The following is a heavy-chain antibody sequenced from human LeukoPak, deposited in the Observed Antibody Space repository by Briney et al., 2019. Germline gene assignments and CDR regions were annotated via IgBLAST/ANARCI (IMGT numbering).Heavy chain of an antibody. CDR3: ARDLRGYSGSKRGDLGY. Sequence: GGSLRLSCAASGFIFSDYYMSWIRQAPGKGLEWVSYISSSGSTMYYTDSVKGRFTISRDNAKDSLYLQMNSLRAEDTAVYYCARDLRGYSGSKRGDLGYWGQGTLVTVSS. V-gene: IGHV3-11*01. D-gene: IGHD1-26*01. CDR2: ISSSGSTM. CDR1: GFIFSDYY. J-gene: IGHJ4*02.